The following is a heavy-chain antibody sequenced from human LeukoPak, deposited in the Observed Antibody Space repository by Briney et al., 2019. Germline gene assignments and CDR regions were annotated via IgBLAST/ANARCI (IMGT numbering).Heavy chain of an antibody. CDR2: IWYDGSNK. V-gene: IGHV3-33*01. D-gene: IGHD5-18*01. CDR1: GFTFSSYG. CDR3: ARDGGYSPIQPYYYYMDV. J-gene: IGHJ6*03. Sequence: GGSLRLSCAASGFTFSSYGMHWVRQAPGKGLEWVAVIWYDGSNKYYADSVKGRFTISRDNSKNTLYLQMNCLRAEDTAVYYCARDGGYSPIQPYYYYMDVWGKGTTVTVSS.